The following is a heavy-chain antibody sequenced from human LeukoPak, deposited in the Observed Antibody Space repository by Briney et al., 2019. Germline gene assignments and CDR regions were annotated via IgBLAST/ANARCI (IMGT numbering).Heavy chain of an antibody. CDR3: ARADCTNGVCYDYYYYYGTDV. V-gene: IGHV1-8*01. J-gene: IGHJ6*02. D-gene: IGHD2-8*01. CDR1: GYTFTSYD. Sequence: ASVKVSCKASGYTFTSYDINWVRQATGQGLEWMGWMNPNSGNTGYAQKFQGRVTMTRNTSISTAYMELSSLRSEDTAVYYCARADCTNGVCYDYYYYYGTDVWGQGTTVTVSS. CDR2: MNPNSGNT.